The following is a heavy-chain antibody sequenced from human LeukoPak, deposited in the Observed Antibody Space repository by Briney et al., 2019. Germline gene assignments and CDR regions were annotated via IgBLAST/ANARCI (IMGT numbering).Heavy chain of an antibody. V-gene: IGHV3-48*03. Sequence: PGGSLRLSCAASGFTFRSSEMNWVRQAPGKGLEWVAFITSSGSTIYYADSVKGRFTISRDNAKNSLYLQMSSLRAEDTAVYYCAREGTAYCGGDCYLDYWGQGTLVTVSS. CDR1: GFTFRSSE. CDR2: ITSSGSTI. D-gene: IGHD2-21*01. J-gene: IGHJ4*02. CDR3: AREGTAYCGGDCYLDY.